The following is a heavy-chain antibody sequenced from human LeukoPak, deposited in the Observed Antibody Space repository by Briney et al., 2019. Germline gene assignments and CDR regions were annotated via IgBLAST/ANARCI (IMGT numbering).Heavy chain of an antibody. D-gene: IGHD6-13*01. V-gene: IGHV1-69*13. CDR3: ARSPVALAAANSVAFDY. CDR1: GGTLSDHI. CDR2: LIPMFGTA. J-gene: IGHJ4*02. Sequence: ASVKVSCNASGGTLSDHIISWVRQTPGQGLEWMGSLIPMFGTANYAQNFQDRVTLSADGSTSTVYMELCSLRSEDTAVYYCARSPVALAAANSVAFDYWGQGTLVTVSS.